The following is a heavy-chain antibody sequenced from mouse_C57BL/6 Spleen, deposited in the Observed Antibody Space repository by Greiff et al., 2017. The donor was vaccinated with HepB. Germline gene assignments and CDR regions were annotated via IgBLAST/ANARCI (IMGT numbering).Heavy chain of an antibody. Sequence: QVQLQQSGPGLVAPSPSLSVPCTVSGFSLTSYGVHWVRQPPGKGLEWLGVIWAGGRTNYNSALMSRLSISKDNSKSQVFLKMNSRQTDDTAMYYYARLEDIWGQGTTLTVSS. CDR2: IWAGGRT. D-gene: IGHD1-3*01. V-gene: IGHV2-9*02. J-gene: IGHJ2*01. CDR1: GFSLTSYG. CDR3: ARLEDI.